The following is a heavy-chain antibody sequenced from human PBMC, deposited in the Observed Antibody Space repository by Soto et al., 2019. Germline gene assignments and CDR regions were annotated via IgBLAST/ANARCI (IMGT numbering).Heavy chain of an antibody. CDR2: IYHSGSI. J-gene: IGHJ3*02. CDR1: NASISSRKW. V-gene: IGHV4-4*02. D-gene: IGHD3-10*01. Sequence: QVQLQESGPGLVKPSGTLSLTCTVSNASISSRKWWTWVRQTPGKGLEWIGEIYHSGSINHNPSLKSRVTTSVDKSNNQFSLKMTSVTAADTAVYYWASKFGALLADAFDIWGQGTVVTVSS. CDR3: ASKFGALLADAFDI.